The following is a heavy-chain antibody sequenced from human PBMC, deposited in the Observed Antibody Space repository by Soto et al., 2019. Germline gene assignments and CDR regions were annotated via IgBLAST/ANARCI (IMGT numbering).Heavy chain of an antibody. V-gene: IGHV3-30*18. D-gene: IGHD6-6*01. CDR1: GFTFSSYG. Sequence: GGSLRLSCAASGFTFSSYGMHWVRQAPGKGLEWVAVISYDGSNKYYADSVKGRFTISRDNSKNTLYLQMNSLRAEDTAVYYCAKDRPLAPWGKGTLVTVSS. CDR2: ISYDGSNK. J-gene: IGHJ5*02. CDR3: AKDRPLAP.